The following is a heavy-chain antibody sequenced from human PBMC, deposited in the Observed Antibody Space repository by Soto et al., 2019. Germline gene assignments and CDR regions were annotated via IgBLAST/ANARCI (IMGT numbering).Heavy chain of an antibody. CDR1: GYTFNGYY. D-gene: IGHD6-19*01. J-gene: IGHJ2*01. Sequence: QVQLVQSGAEVKKPGAYVKVSCRASGYTFNGYYLHWVRQAPGEGPEWMGWINPNSGGTNYAQKFEGRVTMTGDTSISTDYMELTRLRPDDTALYYFARDGAFRLQTGAGTLHWFFDLWGRGTLVTVSS. CDR3: ARDGAFRLQTGAGTLHWFFDL. CDR2: INPNSGGT. V-gene: IGHV1-2*02.